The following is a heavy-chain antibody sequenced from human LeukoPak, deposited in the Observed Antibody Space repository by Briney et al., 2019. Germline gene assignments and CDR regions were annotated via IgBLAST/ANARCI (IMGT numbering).Heavy chain of an antibody. J-gene: IGHJ4*02. V-gene: IGHV3-30-3*01. D-gene: IGHD2-2*01. Sequence: GGSLRLSCAASGFSFRSYAMHWVRQAPGSGLEWMAVVSYDGSNKYYADSVKGRLTISRDNSKNTLYLQMNSLRAEDTAVYYCARVRAPGIVVVPAAILAYWGQGTLVTVSS. CDR2: VSYDGSNK. CDR3: ARVRAPGIVVVPAAILAY. CDR1: GFSFRSYA.